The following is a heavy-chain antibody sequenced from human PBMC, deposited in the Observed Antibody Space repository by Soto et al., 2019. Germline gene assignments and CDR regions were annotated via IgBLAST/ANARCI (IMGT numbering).Heavy chain of an antibody. D-gene: IGHD2-2*01. CDR2: ISGSGGST. CDR1: GFTFSSYA. V-gene: IGHV3-23*01. Sequence: EVQLLESGGGLVQPGGSLRLSCAASGFTFSSYAMSWVRQAPGKGLEWVSAISGSGGSTYYADSVKGRFTISRDNSKNTLYLQMNSLRAEDTAVYYCAKDTRLGGYQLQDYYYYYYYMYVWGKGTTVTVSS. CDR3: AKDTRLGGYQLQDYYYYYYYMYV. J-gene: IGHJ6*03.